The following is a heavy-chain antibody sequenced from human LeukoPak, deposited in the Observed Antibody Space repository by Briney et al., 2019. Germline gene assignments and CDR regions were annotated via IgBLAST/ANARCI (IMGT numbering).Heavy chain of an antibody. V-gene: IGHV4-34*01. CDR1: GGAFSGYY. J-gene: IGHJ5*02. Sequence: SETLSLTCAVYGGAFSGYYWSWIRQPPGKGRDWIGEINHRGSTNYNPSLKSRVTISVDTSKHQFSLKLSYVTAADTAVYPCARDIVVVSWGQGTLVTVSS. CDR3: ARDIVVVS. CDR2: INHRGST. D-gene: IGHD2-2*01.